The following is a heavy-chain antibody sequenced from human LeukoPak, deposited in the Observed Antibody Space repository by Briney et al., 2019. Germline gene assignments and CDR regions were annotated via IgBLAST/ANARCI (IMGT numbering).Heavy chain of an antibody. CDR3: ARDYYDSSGYYYLVY. V-gene: IGHV3-33*01. J-gene: IGHJ4*02. D-gene: IGHD3-22*01. Sequence: QPGGSLRLSCAASGFTFSSYGMHWVRQAPGKGLEWVAVIWYDESNKYYADSVKGRFTISRDNSKNTLYLQMNSLRAEDTAVYYCARDYYDSSGYYYLVYWGQGTLVTVSS. CDR1: GFTFSSYG. CDR2: IWYDESNK.